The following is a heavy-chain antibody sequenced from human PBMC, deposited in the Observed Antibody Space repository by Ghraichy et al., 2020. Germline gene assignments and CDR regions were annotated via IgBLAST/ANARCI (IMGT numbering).Heavy chain of an antibody. D-gene: IGHD6-19*01. CDR3: ARAYQSGCFDY. V-gene: IGHV4-59*01. CDR1: GVSLRNYY. Sequence: SETLSLTCTVSGVSLRNYYWSWTRQPPGKGLEWIGYIHYSGSTNYNPSLKSRVTISVDKSTNQFPLKVNSVTTADTAVYFCARAYQSGCFDYWGQGTLVTVSS. J-gene: IGHJ4*02. CDR2: IHYSGST.